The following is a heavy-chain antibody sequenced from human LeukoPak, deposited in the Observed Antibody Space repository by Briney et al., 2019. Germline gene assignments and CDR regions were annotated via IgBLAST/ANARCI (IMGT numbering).Heavy chain of an antibody. CDR1: GGFFSGYY. CDR2: INHSGST. V-gene: IGHV4-34*01. J-gene: IGHJ4*02. Sequence: SETLSLTCAVYGGFFSGYYWSWIRQPPGKGLEWIGEINHSGSTNYNPSLKSRVTISVDTSKNQFSLKLSSVTAADTAVYYCARGYDYVWGSYRPYFDYWGQGTLVTVSS. D-gene: IGHD3-16*02. CDR3: ARGYDYVWGSYRPYFDY.